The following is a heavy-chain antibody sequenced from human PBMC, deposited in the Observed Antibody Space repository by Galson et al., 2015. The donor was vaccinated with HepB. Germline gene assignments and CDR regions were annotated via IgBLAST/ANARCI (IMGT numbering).Heavy chain of an antibody. J-gene: IGHJ5*01. V-gene: IGHV3-66*01. D-gene: IGHD3-16*01. CDR2: TYSGGAT. CDR1: GLNVSKSY. CDR3: AQWRGIDS. Sequence: SLRLSCAASGLNVSKSYMNWVRQAPGKGLEWVSLTYSGGATYYADSVKDRFTISRDKNKNTFYLQMNGLRPEDTAVYYCAQWRGIDSWGQGTVVTVSS.